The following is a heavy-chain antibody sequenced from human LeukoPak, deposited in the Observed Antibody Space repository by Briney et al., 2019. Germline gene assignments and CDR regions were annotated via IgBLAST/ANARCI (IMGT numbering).Heavy chain of an antibody. D-gene: IGHD3-9*01. J-gene: IGHJ4*01. CDR2: NSGSGGTT. CDR1: GFTFSSYA. V-gene: IGHV3-23*01. CDR3: AKASHLTGYYLPIDY. Sequence: GGSLRLSCAASGFTFSSYAMTWVRQAPGKGLECVSDNSGSGGTTYNADSVKGRFTISRDNSKNTLYLQMNSLRAEDTAVYYCAKASHLTGYYLPIDYWGHGTLVTVSS.